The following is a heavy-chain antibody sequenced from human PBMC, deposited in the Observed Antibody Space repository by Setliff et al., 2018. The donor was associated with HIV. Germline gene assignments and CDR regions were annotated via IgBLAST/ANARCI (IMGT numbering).Heavy chain of an antibody. V-gene: IGHV3-30*02. D-gene: IGHD5-12*01. Sequence: GGSLRLSCAASKFTFSTYVMHWVRQAPGKGLEWVALTWYDGRTTYYADSVKGRFTISRDNSKNTLNLQMNSLRAEDTAMYYCAKVGREYNGYDLTFDSWGQGTLVTVSS. CDR1: KFTFSTYV. CDR2: TWYDGRTT. CDR3: AKVGREYNGYDLTFDS. J-gene: IGHJ4*02.